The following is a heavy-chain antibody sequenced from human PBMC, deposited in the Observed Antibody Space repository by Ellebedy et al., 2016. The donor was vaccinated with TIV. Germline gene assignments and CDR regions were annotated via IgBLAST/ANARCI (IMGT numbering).Heavy chain of an antibody. CDR1: GFTFSSHT. Sequence: GGSLRLSXAASGFTFSSHTIHWVRHAPGKGLVWLAVMSYHGRNEYYADSVKGRFTISRDNSNNTQYLQMTSLRVEDTAVYYCARDFGPYSSTWYHPKKFFDYWGQGTLVTVSS. CDR3: ARDFGPYSSTWYHPKKFFDY. CDR2: MSYHGRNE. D-gene: IGHD6-13*01. J-gene: IGHJ4*02. V-gene: IGHV3-30*03.